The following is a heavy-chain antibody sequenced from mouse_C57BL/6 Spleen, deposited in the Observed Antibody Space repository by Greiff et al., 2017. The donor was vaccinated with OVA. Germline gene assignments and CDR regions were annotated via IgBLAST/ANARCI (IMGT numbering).Heavy chain of an antibody. CDR1: GFSLSTFGMG. D-gene: IGHD1-1*01. CDR3: ARIDYYGSSPYAMDY. J-gene: IGHJ4*01. CDR2: IWWDDDK. Sequence: QVTLKESGPGILQPSQTLSLTCSFSGFSLSTFGMGVGWIRQPSGKGLEWLAHIWWDDDKYYHPALKSRLTISKDTSKNQVSLKIANVDTADTATDSGARIDYYGSSPYAMDYWGQGTSVTVSS. V-gene: IGHV8-8*01.